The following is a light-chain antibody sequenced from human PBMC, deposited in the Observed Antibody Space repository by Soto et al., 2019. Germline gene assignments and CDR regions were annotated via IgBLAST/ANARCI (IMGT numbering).Light chain of an antibody. Sequence: DIQMTQSPSSLSASVGDRVTITCRSSQSISSYLNWYQQKPGKAPKLLAYAASSLQSGVPSRYSGSGSGTDFPLTISSLQPEDFATYYCQQSYSTPFTFGPGTKVDI. CDR1: QSISSY. J-gene: IGKJ3*01. V-gene: IGKV1-39*01. CDR3: QQSYSTPFT. CDR2: AAS.